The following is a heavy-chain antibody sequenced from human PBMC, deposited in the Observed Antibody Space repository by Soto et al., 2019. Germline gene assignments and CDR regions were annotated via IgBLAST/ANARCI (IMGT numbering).Heavy chain of an antibody. Sequence: EASVKVSCKASGYTFTGYYMHWVRQAPGQGLEWMGWINPNSGGTNYAQKFQGWVTMTRDTSISTAYMELSRLRSDDTAVYYCASGLQLDSSGYYIFGMDVWGQGTTVTV. CDR3: ASGLQLDSSGYYIFGMDV. D-gene: IGHD3-22*01. V-gene: IGHV1-2*04. J-gene: IGHJ6*02. CDR2: INPNSGGT. CDR1: GYTFTGYY.